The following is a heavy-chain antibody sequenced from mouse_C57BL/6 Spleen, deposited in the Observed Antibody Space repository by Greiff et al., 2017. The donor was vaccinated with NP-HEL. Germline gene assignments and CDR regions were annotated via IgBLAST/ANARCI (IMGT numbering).Heavy chain of an antibody. CDR1: GYTFTDYY. CDR2: IYPGSGNT. Sequence: VKLQQSGAELVRPGASVKLSCKASGYTFTDYYINWVKQRPGQGLEWIARIYPGSGNTYYNEKFKGKATLTAEKSSSTAYMQLSSLTSEDSAVYFCAREDYDYDGGYFDYWGQGTTLTVSS. J-gene: IGHJ2*01. D-gene: IGHD2-4*01. CDR3: AREDYDYDGGYFDY. V-gene: IGHV1-76*01.